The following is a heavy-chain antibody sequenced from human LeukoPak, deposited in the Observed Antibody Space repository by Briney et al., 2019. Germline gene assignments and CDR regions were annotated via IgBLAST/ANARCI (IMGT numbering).Heavy chain of an antibody. V-gene: IGHV3-23*01. Sequence: GGSLRLSCAASGFTFSSYAMSWVRQAPGKGQEWVSAISGSGGSTYYADSVKGRFTISRDNSKNTLYLQMNSLRAEDTAVYYCAKDRELLLWFGELLSLHDYWGQGTLVTVSS. CDR3: AKDRELLLWFGELLSLHDY. J-gene: IGHJ4*02. D-gene: IGHD3-10*01. CDR2: ISGSGGST. CDR1: GFTFSSYA.